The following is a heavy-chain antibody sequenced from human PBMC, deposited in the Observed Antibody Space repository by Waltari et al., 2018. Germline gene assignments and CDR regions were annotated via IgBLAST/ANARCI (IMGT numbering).Heavy chain of an antibody. D-gene: IGHD6-13*01. J-gene: IGHJ6*02. V-gene: IGHV3-48*03. Sequence: EVQLVESGGGLVQPGGSLRLSCAASGFTFSSYEMNWVRQAPGKGLEWVSYISSNGNNIYYADSVKGRFTISRDNAKNSLCLQMNSLRAEDTAVYYCARDPTRIAYSSMDYGMDVWGHGTTVTVSS. CDR3: ARDPTRIAYSSMDYGMDV. CDR1: GFTFSSYE. CDR2: ISSNGNNI.